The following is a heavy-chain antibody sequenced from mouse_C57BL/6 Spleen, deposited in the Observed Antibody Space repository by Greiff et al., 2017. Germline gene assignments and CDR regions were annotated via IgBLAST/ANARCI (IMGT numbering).Heavy chain of an antibody. J-gene: IGHJ3*01. CDR1: GFTFSDYG. V-gene: IGHV5-17*01. Sequence: VQLKESGGGLVKPGGSLKLSCAASGFTFSDYGMHWVRQAPEKGLEWVAYISSGSSTIYYAETVKGRFTISRDNAKNTLFLQMTSLRSEDTAMYYCARRGYGSSYEGVFAYWGQGTLVTVSA. D-gene: IGHD1-1*01. CDR2: ISSGSSTI. CDR3: ARRGYGSSYEGVFAY.